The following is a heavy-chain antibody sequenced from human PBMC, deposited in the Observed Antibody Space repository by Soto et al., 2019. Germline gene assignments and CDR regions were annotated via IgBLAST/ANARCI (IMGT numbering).Heavy chain of an antibody. CDR2: IIPIFGTA. V-gene: IGHV1-69*01. D-gene: IGHD3-10*01. J-gene: IGHJ4*02. CDR3: ARDNREYYPHIRGSAFDY. Sequence: QVQLVQSGAEVRKPGSSVKVSCKATGSTFSNFAISWVRQAPGQGPEWMGGIIPIFGTAKYAQKYQGRVTITADEPTNTAYMELSSLRSEDTAVYFCARDNREYYPHIRGSAFDYWGQGTLVTVSS. CDR1: GSTFSNFA.